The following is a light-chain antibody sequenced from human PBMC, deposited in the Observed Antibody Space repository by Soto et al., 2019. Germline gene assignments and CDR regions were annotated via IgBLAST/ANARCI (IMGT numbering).Light chain of an antibody. CDR3: QHHGSSLTWT. Sequence: GDTATLSCRASQRITSSFLTWYQQRPGQAPRLLIYGASNRATGIPDRFSGGGSGTDFTLTISRLEPEDFAVLYCQHHGSSLTWTFGQGTKVDIK. CDR2: GAS. J-gene: IGKJ1*01. V-gene: IGKV3-20*01. CDR1: QRITSSF.